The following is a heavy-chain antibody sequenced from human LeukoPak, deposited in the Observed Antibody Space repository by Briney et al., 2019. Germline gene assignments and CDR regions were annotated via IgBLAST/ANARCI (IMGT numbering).Heavy chain of an antibody. CDR1: GYTFTSYD. CDR3: AKAGDSGKTLWDY. D-gene: IGHD1-26*01. CDR2: MNPNSGST. Sequence: ASVKVSCKASGYTFTSYDINWVRQATGQGLEWMGWMNPNSGSTSYAQKFQGRVTMTRDTSTSTVYMELSSLRSEDTAVYYCAKAGDSGKTLWDYWGQGTLVTVSS. J-gene: IGHJ4*02. V-gene: IGHV1-8*01.